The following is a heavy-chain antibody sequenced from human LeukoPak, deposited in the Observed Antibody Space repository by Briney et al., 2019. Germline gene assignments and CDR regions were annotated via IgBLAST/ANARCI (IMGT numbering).Heavy chain of an antibody. CDR3: AKGRGKDGQNLFDY. V-gene: IGHV3-74*01. Sequence: SGGSLRLSCAASGFTFSSYWMHWVRQARGKGLVWVSRINSDGTSTNYADSVKGRFTISRDNSKNTLFLQIDNLRVDDTAVYYCAKGRGKDGQNLFDYWGQGTLITVSS. J-gene: IGHJ4*02. D-gene: IGHD5-24*01. CDR1: GFTFSSYW. CDR2: INSDGTST.